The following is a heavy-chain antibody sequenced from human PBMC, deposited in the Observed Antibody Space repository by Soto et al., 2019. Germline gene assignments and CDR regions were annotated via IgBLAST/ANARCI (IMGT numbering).Heavy chain of an antibody. J-gene: IGHJ4*02. CDR3: ARGRYLDSSDYWVANLPFDH. D-gene: IGHD3-22*01. Sequence: EVQLLESGGALVQPGGSLRLSCAASGFTFNSYVMTWVRQAPGEGLEWVSSISRSGRGSAYYADSVKGRFTISRDNSENTLFLQMNNLRGEDTALYYCARGRYLDSSDYWVANLPFDHWGLGTLVTVSS. CDR1: GFTFNSYV. V-gene: IGHV3-23*01. CDR2: ISRSGRGSA.